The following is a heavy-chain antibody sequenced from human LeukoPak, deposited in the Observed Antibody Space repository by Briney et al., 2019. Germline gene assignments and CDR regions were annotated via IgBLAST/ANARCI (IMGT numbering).Heavy chain of an antibody. CDR3: AKEYVGVLGYPEGPCFDY. D-gene: IGHD1-14*01. CDR2: ISWNSGSI. Sequence: GRSLRLSCAASGFTFDDYTMHWVRQAPGKGLEWVSGISWNSGSIGYADSVKGRFTISRDNAKNSLYLQMNSLRAEDTALYYCAKEYVGVLGYPEGPCFDYWGQGTLVTVSS. J-gene: IGHJ4*02. V-gene: IGHV3-9*01. CDR1: GFTFDDYT.